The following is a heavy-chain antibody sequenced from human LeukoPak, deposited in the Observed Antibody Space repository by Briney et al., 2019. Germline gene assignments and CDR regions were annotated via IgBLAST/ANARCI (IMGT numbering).Heavy chain of an antibody. D-gene: IGHD3-10*01. CDR2: ISGGGGIT. J-gene: IGHJ4*02. CDR3: AKDTFSESRYGVLDS. V-gene: IGHV3-23*01. Sequence: GGSLRLSCAASGFTFSSYATSWVRQAPGKGLEWVSAISGGGGITYYADSVKGRFTISRDNSKNTLYLQMSSLRAEDTAVYYCAKDTFSESRYGVLDSWGQGTLVTVSS. CDR1: GFTFSSYA.